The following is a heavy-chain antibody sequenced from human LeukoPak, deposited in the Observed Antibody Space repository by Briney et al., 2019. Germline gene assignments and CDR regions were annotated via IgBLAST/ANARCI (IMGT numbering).Heavy chain of an antibody. V-gene: IGHV4-34*01. CDR1: GGSFSGYY. CDR2: INHSGST. CDR3: ARRRYIAALYYFDY. D-gene: IGHD6-6*01. J-gene: IGHJ4*02. Sequence: SETLSLTCAVYGGSFSGYYWSWIRQPPGKGLEWIGEINHSGSTNYNPSLKSRVTISVDTSKNQFSLKLSSVTAAGTAVYYCARRRYIAALYYFDYWGQGTLVTVSS.